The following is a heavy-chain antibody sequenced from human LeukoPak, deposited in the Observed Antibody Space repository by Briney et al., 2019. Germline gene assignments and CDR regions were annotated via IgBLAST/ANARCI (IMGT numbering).Heavy chain of an antibody. CDR2: ISAYNGNT. V-gene: IGHV1-18*01. D-gene: IGHD2-15*01. CDR1: VYTFTSYG. CDR3: ARASHCSGGSCYPSYYYYYYMDV. J-gene: IGHJ6*03. Sequence: GASVKVSCKASVYTFTSYGISWVRQAPGQGLEWMGWISAYNGNTNYAQKLQGRVTMTTDTSTSTAYMELRSLRSDDTAVYYCARASHCSGGSCYPSYYYYYYMDVWGKGTTVTISS.